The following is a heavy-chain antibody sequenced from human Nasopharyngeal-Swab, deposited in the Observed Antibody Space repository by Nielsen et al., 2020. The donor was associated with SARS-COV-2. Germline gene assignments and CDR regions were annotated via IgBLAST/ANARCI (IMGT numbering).Heavy chain of an antibody. CDR2: MYYSGST. CDR1: GGSISSNY. Sequence: SETLSLTCTVSGGSISSNYWNWIRQPPGKGLEWIGYMYYSGSTNYNPSLNSRVTISLDTSKNQFPLRLSSVTSADTAVYYCARSLVGVSRHFDYWGQGALVTVSS. V-gene: IGHV4-59*01. J-gene: IGHJ4*02. CDR3: ARSLVGVSRHFDY. D-gene: IGHD1-26*01.